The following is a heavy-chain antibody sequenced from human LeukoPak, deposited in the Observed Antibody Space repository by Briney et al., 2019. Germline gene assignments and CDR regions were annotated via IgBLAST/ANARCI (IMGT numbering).Heavy chain of an antibody. CDR2: IYPGDSDT. Sequence: GESLKISCKGSGYSFTSYWIGWVRQMPGKGLEWMGIIYPGDSDTRYSPSFQGQVTISADKSISTAHLQWSSLKASDTAMYYCARNYDFWSGYRYHDAFDIWGQGTMVTVSS. V-gene: IGHV5-51*01. D-gene: IGHD3-3*01. CDR1: GYSFTSYW. CDR3: ARNYDFWSGYRYHDAFDI. J-gene: IGHJ3*02.